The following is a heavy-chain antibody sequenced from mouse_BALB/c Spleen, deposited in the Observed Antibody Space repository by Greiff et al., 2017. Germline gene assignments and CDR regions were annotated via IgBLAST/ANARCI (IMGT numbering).Heavy chain of an antibody. CDR3: ARWDYDYDGDFAY. Sequence: VQLQQSGPSLVKPSQTLSLTCSVTGDSITSGYWNWIRKFPGNKLEYMGYISYSGSTYYNPSLKSRISITRDTSKNQYYLQLNSVTTEDTATYYCARWDYDYDGDFAYWGQGTLVTVSA. D-gene: IGHD2-4*01. CDR1: GDSITSGY. J-gene: IGHJ3*01. V-gene: IGHV3-8*02. CDR2: ISYSGST.